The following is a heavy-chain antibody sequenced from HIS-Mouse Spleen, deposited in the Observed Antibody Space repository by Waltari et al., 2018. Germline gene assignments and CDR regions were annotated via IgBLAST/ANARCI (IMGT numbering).Heavy chain of an antibody. Sequence: QLQLQESGPGLVKPSATLSLTCPVSGGSISSSSYSWGWIRQPPGKGLEWIGSIYYRGSTYYNPSLKSRVTISVDTSKNQFSLKLSSVTAADTAVYYCAREIPYSSSWYDWYFDLWGRGTLVTVSS. CDR3: AREIPYSSSWYDWYFDL. D-gene: IGHD6-13*01. V-gene: IGHV4-39*07. CDR1: GGSISSSSYS. CDR2: IYYRGST. J-gene: IGHJ2*01.